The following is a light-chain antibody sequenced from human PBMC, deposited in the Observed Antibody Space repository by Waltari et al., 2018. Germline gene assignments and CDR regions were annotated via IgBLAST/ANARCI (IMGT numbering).Light chain of an antibody. CDR2: GAS. J-gene: IGKJ3*01. CDR1: QSVSSN. Sequence: EIVMTQSPATLSVSPGERATLSCRASQSVSSNLAWYQQKPGQAPRLLIYGASTRATGIPARFSGSGSGTEFTLTISSLQSEDVAVYYCHQYYNTPFTFGPGTKVDIK. V-gene: IGKV3-15*01. CDR3: HQYYNTPFT.